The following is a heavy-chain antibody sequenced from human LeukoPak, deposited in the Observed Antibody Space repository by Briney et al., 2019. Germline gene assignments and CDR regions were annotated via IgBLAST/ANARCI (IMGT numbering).Heavy chain of an antibody. J-gene: IGHJ4*02. D-gene: IGHD3-16*01. CDR3: AKDRDGGSNTRAKGFDY. V-gene: IGHV3-23*01. CDR1: GFTFSSYA. Sequence: GGSLRLPCAASGFTFSSYAMSWVRQAPGKGLEWVSAISAGGGTTYYGDSVKGRFTISRDKSKTTLYLQMNSLKAEDTAMYYCAKDRDGGSNTRAKGFDYWGQGTLVTVSS. CDR2: ISAGGGTT.